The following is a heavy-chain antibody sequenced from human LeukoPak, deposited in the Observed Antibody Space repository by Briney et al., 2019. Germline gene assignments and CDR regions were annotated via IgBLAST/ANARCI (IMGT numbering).Heavy chain of an antibody. V-gene: IGHV3-23*01. CDR3: TKDSQGFYGGFWYGTYGMDV. CDR1: GFIFDNFA. Sequence: AGGSLRLSCVASGFIFDNFAMTWVRQAPGKGLEWVSTICDNIHYADSVRGRFTISRDNSRKTVFLQMNSLTPEDAATYYCTKDSQGFYGGFWYGTYGMDVWGQGTTVTVSS. CDR2: ICDNI. D-gene: IGHD3-16*01. J-gene: IGHJ6*02.